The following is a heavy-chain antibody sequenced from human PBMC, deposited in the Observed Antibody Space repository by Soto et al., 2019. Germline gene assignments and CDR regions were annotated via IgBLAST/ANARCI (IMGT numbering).Heavy chain of an antibody. CDR3: AREGALKPFSS. V-gene: IGHV3-53*02. Sequence: EVQLVETGGGLIQPGGSLRLSCAASGFTVSSNYMSWVRQAPGKGLEWVSVIYSGGSTYYADSVRGRFTISRDNAKNSVYLQMDSLRVEDTAVYYCAREGALKPFSSWGQGALVTVSS. CDR2: IYSGGST. CDR1: GFTVSSNY. J-gene: IGHJ5*02.